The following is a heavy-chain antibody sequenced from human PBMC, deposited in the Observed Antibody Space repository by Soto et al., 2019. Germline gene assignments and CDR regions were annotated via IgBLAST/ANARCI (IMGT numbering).Heavy chain of an antibody. CDR2: ISYDGSNK. CDR1: GFTFSSYG. D-gene: IGHD6-13*01. J-gene: IGHJ4*02. CDR3: AKGRIAAAAKNYYFDY. V-gene: IGHV3-30*18. Sequence: QVQLVESGGGVVQPGRSLRLSCAASGFTFSSYGMHWVRQAPGKGLEWVAVISYDGSNKYYADSEKGRFTISRDNSKNTLYLQMNSLRAEDTAVYYCAKGRIAAAAKNYYFDYWGQGTLVTVSS.